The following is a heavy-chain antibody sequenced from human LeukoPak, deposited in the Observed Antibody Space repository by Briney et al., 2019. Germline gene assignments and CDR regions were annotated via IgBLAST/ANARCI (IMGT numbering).Heavy chain of an antibody. D-gene: IGHD3-10*01. J-gene: IGHJ5*02. Sequence: ASVKVSCKASGYTFTSYGISWVRQAPGQGLEYMGWINPNSGGTNYAQKFQGRVTMTRDTSISTAYMELSRLRSDDTAVYYCARDQRNSGDPWGQGTLVTVSS. CDR1: GYTFTSYG. V-gene: IGHV1-2*02. CDR3: ARDQRNSGDP. CDR2: INPNSGGT.